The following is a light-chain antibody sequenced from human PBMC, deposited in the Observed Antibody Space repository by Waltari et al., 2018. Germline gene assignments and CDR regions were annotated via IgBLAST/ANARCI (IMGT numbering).Light chain of an antibody. CDR1: PGIGNY. CDR2: RAS. J-gene: IGKJ4*01. CDR3: QQGDTYPLT. V-gene: IGKV1-39*01. Sequence: DVQLTQSPSSLSASVGDTVTITCQASPGIGNYLNWYQHKPGQAPKLLIFRASNLQSGIPSRFSATGSGTAFILTIRSLEPEDFATYYCQQGDTYPLTIGGGTKVEIK.